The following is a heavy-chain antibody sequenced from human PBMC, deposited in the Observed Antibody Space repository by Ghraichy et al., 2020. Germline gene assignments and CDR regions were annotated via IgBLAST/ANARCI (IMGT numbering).Heavy chain of an antibody. CDR1: GGSISRSSYY. V-gene: IGHV4-39*01. CDR3: ARRSFDYFGSGSEYYFDY. Sequence: SETLSLTCTVSGGSISRSSYYWGWIRQPPGKGLEWIGIIYYSGSTYYNPSLKSRVTISVDRSKNQFSLKLSSVTAADTAVYYCARRSFDYFGSGSEYYFDYWGQGTLVTVSS. D-gene: IGHD3-10*01. J-gene: IGHJ4*02. CDR2: IYYSGST.